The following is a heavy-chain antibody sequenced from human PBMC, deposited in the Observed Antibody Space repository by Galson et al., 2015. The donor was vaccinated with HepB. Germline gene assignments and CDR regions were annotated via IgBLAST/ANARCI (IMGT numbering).Heavy chain of an antibody. J-gene: IGHJ4*02. D-gene: IGHD2-15*01. CDR2: ISTYGGNT. CDR3: ARETPDTYYFDY. CDR1: GYTFTSNG. V-gene: IGHV1-18*04. Sequence: SVKVSCKASGYTFTSNGISWVRQTPGQGLEWLGWISTYGGNTNYAQKFQGRVTLTRDSSTSTIYMEVNSITSDDTAVYYCARETPDTYYFDYWGQGTLVTVSS.